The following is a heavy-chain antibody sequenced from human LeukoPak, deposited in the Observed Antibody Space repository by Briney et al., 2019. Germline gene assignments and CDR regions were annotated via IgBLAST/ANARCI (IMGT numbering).Heavy chain of an antibody. CDR2: ISSSSSYI. J-gene: IGHJ6*02. CDR3: ARDESITIFGVVVGVDYYGMDV. D-gene: IGHD3-3*01. CDR1: GFTFSSYS. Sequence: GGSLRLSCAASGFTFSSYSMNWVRQAPGKGLEWVSFISSSSSYIYYADSVMGRFTISRDNAKNSLYLQMNSLRAEDTAVYYCARDESITIFGVVVGVDYYGMDVWGQGTTVTVSS. V-gene: IGHV3-21*01.